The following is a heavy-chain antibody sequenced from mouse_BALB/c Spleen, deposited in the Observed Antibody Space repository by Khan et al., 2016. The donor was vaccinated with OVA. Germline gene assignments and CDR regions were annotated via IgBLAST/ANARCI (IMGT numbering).Heavy chain of an antibody. CDR1: GFSLSRYN. D-gene: IGHD2-14*01. CDR3: DRAYYRYDGYYAMDY. J-gene: IGHJ4*01. CDR2: IWGGGGT. Sequence: VQLKQSGPGLVAPSQSLSITCTVSGFSLSRYNIHWVRQPPGKGLEWLGMIWGGGGTDYNSTLKSRLSISKDNSKSQVFLKMNSLQTDDTAMYYCDRAYYRYDGYYAMDYWGQGTSVTVSS. V-gene: IGHV2-6-4*01.